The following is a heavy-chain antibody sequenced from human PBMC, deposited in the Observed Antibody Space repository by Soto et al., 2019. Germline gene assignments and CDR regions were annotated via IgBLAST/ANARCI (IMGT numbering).Heavy chain of an antibody. Sequence: QLQLQESGSGLVKPSQTLSLTCAVSGGSISSGGYSWSWIRQPPGNGLEWIGYIYHSGSTYYNPSLKSRVTISVDRSKNQFSLKLSSVTAADTAVYYCASGILNDYGDYGGVDYWGQGTLVTVSS. CDR2: IYHSGST. V-gene: IGHV4-30-2*01. CDR1: GGSISSGGYS. D-gene: IGHD4-17*01. CDR3: ASGILNDYGDYGGVDY. J-gene: IGHJ4*02.